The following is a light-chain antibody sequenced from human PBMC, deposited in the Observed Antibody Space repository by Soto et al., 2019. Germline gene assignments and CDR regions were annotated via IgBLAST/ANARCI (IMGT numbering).Light chain of an antibody. V-gene: IGLV2-23*01. CDR1: SSDVGSYNL. CDR3: CSYAGSRTPEMV. Sequence: QSALTQPASVSGSPGQSITISCTGTSSDVGSYNLVSWYQQHPGKAPKLMIYEGSKRPSGVSNRFSGSKSGNTASLTISGLQAEDEADYYCCSYAGSRTPEMVFGGGTTLTVL. J-gene: IGLJ2*01. CDR2: EGS.